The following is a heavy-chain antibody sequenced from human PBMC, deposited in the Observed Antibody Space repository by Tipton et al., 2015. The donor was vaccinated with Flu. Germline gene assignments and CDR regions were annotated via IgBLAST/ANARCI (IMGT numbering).Heavy chain of an antibody. CDR1: GGTFSSYA. V-gene: IGHV1-69*01. Sequence: QVQLVQSGAEVKKPGSSVKVSCKASGGTFSSYAISWVRQAPGQGLEWMGGIIPIFGTANYAQKFQGRVTIAADESTSTAYMELSSLRSEDPAVYYCARGRDIVVVPAAFDPWGQGTLVPVSS. D-gene: IGHD2-2*01. CDR2: IIPIFGTA. J-gene: IGHJ5*02. CDR3: ARGRDIVVVPAAFDP.